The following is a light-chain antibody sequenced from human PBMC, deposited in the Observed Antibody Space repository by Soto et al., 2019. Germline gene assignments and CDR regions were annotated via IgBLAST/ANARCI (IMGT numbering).Light chain of an antibody. CDR1: SSDIGDYNY. CDR2: DVS. CDR3: SSYTSSSTWV. Sequence: QSALTQPASVSGSPGQSITISCTGTSSDIGDYNYVSWYQQHPGKAPKLIIYDVSDRPSGVSNRSSGSKSGNTASLTISGLQAEDEADYYCSSYTSSSTWVFGGGTKLTVL. V-gene: IGLV2-14*01. J-gene: IGLJ3*02.